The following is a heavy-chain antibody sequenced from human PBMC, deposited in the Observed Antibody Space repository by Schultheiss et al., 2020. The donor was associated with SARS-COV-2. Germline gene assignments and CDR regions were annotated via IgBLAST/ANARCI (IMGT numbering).Heavy chain of an antibody. D-gene: IGHD6-13*01. CDR3: ASLAAGTLSYMDV. V-gene: IGHV4-4*07. Sequence: SQTLSLTCTVSGGSISSYYWSWIRQPAGKGLEWILRIYTSGSTNYNPSLKSRVTISVDTSKNQFSLKLSSVTAADTAVYYCASLAAGTLSYMDVWGKGTTVTVSS. J-gene: IGHJ6*03. CDR2: IYTSGST. CDR1: GGSISSYY.